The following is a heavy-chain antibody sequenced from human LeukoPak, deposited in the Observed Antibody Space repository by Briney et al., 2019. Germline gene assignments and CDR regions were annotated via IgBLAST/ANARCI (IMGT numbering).Heavy chain of an antibody. D-gene: IGHD6-13*01. J-gene: IGHJ4*02. CDR1: GFTFSSYG. CDR2: IRYDGSNK. CDR3: AKHGRAAAAPPVY. Sequence: PGGSLRLSCAASGFTFSSYGMHWVRQAPGKGLEWVAFIRYDGSNKYYADSVKGRFTISRDNSKNTLYLQMNSLRAEDTAVYYCAKHGRAAAAPPVYWGQGTLVTVSS. V-gene: IGHV3-30*02.